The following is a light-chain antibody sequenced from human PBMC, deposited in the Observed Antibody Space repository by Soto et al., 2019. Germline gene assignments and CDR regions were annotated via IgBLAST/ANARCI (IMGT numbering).Light chain of an antibody. CDR1: QSISRW. CDR2: KAS. Sequence: DIQMTQSPSTLSASVGDRVSITCRASQSISRWLAWYQQKPGKAPKLLIYKASTLQSGVPSRFSGSGSGTEFTLTISSLLPDDFATYYCQQYNTYSPNYTFGQGTKLEIK. J-gene: IGKJ2*01. CDR3: QQYNTYSPNYT. V-gene: IGKV1-5*03.